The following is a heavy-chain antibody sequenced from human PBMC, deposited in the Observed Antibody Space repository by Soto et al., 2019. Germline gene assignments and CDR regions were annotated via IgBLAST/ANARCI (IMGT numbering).Heavy chain of an antibody. V-gene: IGHV1-2*04. CDR2: INPNSGGT. J-gene: IGHJ6*02. CDR3: VRELWRGGYYGMDV. Sequence: QVQLVQSGAEVKKPGASVKVSCKASGYTFSGYYMHWVRQAPGQGLEWMGWINPNSGGTNYAQKFQGWVTMTRDTSISTAYMELSRLRSDDTAVYYCVRELWRGGYYGMDVWGQGTTVTVSS. D-gene: IGHD2-21*01. CDR1: GYTFSGYY.